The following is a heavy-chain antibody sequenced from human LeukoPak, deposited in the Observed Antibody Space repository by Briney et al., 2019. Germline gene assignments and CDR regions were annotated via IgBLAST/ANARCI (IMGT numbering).Heavy chain of an antibody. CDR3: AKPSHYGDYPAVFDH. CDR1: GFTVSAYA. V-gene: IGHV3-23*01. D-gene: IGHD4-17*01. CDR2: IYDDNT. Sequence: QPGGSLRLSCAASGFTVSAYAMAWVRQAPGKGLEWVSTIYDDNTYYADSVKGRFAISTDNSKNTLYLQMNSLRVEDTAVYYCAKPSHYGDYPAVFDHWGLGTLVTVSS. J-gene: IGHJ4*02.